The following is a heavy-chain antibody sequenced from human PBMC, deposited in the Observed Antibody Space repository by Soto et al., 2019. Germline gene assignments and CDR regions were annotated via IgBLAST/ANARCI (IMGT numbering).Heavy chain of an antibody. CDR1: GGTFSSFA. D-gene: IGHD7-27*01. CDR2: IMPIFGSP. J-gene: IGHJ6*02. CDR3: ALGNAMDV. V-gene: IGHV1-69*12. Sequence: QVQLVQSGAEVKRPGSSVKVSCKASGGTFSSFAINWVRQAPGQGLEWMGGIMPIFGSPNYAQKFQGRVTITADASTSAAYLQRGGLRSDDTAVYYWALGNAMDVWGQGTTVNVSS.